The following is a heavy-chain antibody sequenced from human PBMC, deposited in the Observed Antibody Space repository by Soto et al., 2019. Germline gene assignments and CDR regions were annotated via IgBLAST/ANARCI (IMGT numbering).Heavy chain of an antibody. V-gene: IGHV1-18*01. Sequence: QVQLVQSGAAVKKPGASVRVSCKASGYTFTSYGVTWVRQAPGQGLEWLGWINADNGYTNYAQSLQGRITLIGDTSTTTVYMELRDLRADDTAVYYCARKHEAIFGVINYHSYYGLDVWGQGTTVTVSS. CDR2: INADNGYT. CDR3: ARKHEAIFGVINYHSYYGLDV. J-gene: IGHJ6*02. D-gene: IGHD3-3*01. CDR1: GYTFTSYG.